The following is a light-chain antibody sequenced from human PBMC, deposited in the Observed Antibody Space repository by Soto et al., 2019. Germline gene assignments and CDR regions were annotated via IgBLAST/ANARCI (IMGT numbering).Light chain of an antibody. Sequence: DIQMTQSPFTLSASVGDRVTITCRASESIGTWLAWFQQKPGKAPKLLIYDGSTLESGVPSGFSGSGSVPQFTLTISSLQPDDFATYFCQQHNNYPYTFGQGTKVDIK. CDR1: ESIGTW. V-gene: IGKV1-5*01. J-gene: IGKJ2*01. CDR2: DGS. CDR3: QQHNNYPYT.